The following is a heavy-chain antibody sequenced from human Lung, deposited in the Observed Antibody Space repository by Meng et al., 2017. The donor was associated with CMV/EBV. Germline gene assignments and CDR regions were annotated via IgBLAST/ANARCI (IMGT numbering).Heavy chain of an antibody. CDR3: AHSARYYSSGIYYVPFDY. V-gene: IGHV2-5*01. J-gene: IGHJ4*02. Sequence: GPTLVKPTQTLTLTCSFSGFSLRTTGAGVGWIRQPPGKALEWLALIYWNDDKRYSPSLKNRFTITKDTSRNRVVLTMTNLDPADTAAYYCAHSARYYSSGIYYVPFDYWGQGTLVTVSS. D-gene: IGHD3-10*01. CDR1: GFSLRTTGAG. CDR2: IYWNDDK.